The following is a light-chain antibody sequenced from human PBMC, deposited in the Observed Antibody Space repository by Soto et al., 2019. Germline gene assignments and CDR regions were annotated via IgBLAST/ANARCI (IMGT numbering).Light chain of an antibody. J-gene: IGLJ1*01. CDR2: EVS. CDR1: SSDVGDYNY. Sequence: QSALTQPASVCGSPGQSITISCTGTSSDVGDYNYVSWYQQVPGKAPKVMIYEVSNRPSGVSNRFSGSKSGITASLTISGLQAEDEADYYCSSYTSSSTYVFGTGTQLTVL. CDR3: SSYTSSSTYV. V-gene: IGLV2-14*01.